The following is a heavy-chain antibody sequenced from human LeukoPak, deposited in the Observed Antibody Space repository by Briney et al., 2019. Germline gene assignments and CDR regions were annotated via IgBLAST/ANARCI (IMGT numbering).Heavy chain of an antibody. J-gene: IGHJ6*02. CDR2: IIPILGIA. CDR1: GGTFSSYA. Sequence: ASVKVSCKASGGTFSSYAISWVRQAPGQGLEWMGRIIPILGIANYAQKFQGRVMITADKSTSTAYMELSSLRAEDTAVYYCARTQGEKVYYYYGMDVWGQGTTVTVSS. V-gene: IGHV1-69*04. CDR3: ARTQGEKVYYYYGMDV.